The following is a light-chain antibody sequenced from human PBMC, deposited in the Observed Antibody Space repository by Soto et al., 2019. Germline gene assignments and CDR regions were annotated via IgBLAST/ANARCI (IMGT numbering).Light chain of an antibody. CDR3: QQRHMWPIT. V-gene: IGKV3-11*01. Sequence: EIVLPQSPATLSLSPGARATLSCRASQSVSSNLAWYQQNPGQAPRLLIYGASTRATGIPPRFSGSGSGTDFTLTISSLEPEDSAVYYCQQRHMWPITVGQGTRLEIK. CDR1: QSVSSN. CDR2: GAS. J-gene: IGKJ5*01.